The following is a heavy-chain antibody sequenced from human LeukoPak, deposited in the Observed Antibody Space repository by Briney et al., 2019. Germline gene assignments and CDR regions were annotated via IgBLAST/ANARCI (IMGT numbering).Heavy chain of an antibody. D-gene: IGHD2-15*01. J-gene: IGHJ4*02. Sequence: SETLFLTCTVSGGSISSSSYYWGWIRQPPGKGLEWIGSIYYSGSTYYNPSLKSRVTISVDTSKNQFSLKLSSVAAADTAVYYCARESEDIVVVVAAAHFDYWGQGTLVTVSS. CDR2: IYYSGST. CDR1: GGSISSSSYY. V-gene: IGHV4-39*07. CDR3: ARESEDIVVVVAAAHFDY.